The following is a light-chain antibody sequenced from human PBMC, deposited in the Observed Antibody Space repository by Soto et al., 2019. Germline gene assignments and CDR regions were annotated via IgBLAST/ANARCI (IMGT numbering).Light chain of an antibody. CDR1: QSVTSTY. V-gene: IGKV3-20*01. J-gene: IGKJ1*01. CDR3: QQYGSSPRT. Sequence: EIVLTQSPGPLSLSPGDTATLSCRASQSVTSTYLAWYQQEPGQAPRLLIYGASSRATGIPDRFSGSGSGTDFTLTISRLEPEDFAVYYCQQYGSSPRTFGEGTKVEIK. CDR2: GAS.